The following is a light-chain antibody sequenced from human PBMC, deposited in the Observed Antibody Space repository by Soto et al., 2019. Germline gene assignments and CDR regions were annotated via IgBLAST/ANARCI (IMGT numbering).Light chain of an antibody. Sequence: EIVLTQSPATLSLSPGERATLSCRASQSVSSRLAWYQHKPGQAPRLLIYAASNRATGIPARFSGSGSGTDFTLTIGSLEPEDFAIYYCHQRTSWSPYTFGQGTKLEIK. J-gene: IGKJ2*01. CDR2: AAS. V-gene: IGKV3-11*01. CDR3: HQRTSWSPYT. CDR1: QSVSSR.